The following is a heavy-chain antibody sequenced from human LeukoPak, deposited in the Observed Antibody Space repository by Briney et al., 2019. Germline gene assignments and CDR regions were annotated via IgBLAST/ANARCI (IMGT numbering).Heavy chain of an antibody. Sequence: ASVKVSCKVSGYTLTEISMHWVRQAPGEGLEWMGGFDPEDGEIIYAQKFQGRVTMTEDTSTDTAYMELSSLRSEDTAVYFCVTGASGDYYYMDVWGKGTTVTVSS. D-gene: IGHD6-19*01. J-gene: IGHJ6*03. CDR3: VTGASGDYYYMDV. CDR1: GYTLTEIS. V-gene: IGHV1-24*01. CDR2: FDPEDGEI.